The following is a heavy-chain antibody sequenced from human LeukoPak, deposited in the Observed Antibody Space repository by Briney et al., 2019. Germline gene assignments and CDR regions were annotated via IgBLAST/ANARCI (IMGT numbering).Heavy chain of an antibody. CDR2: TRNKANSYTT. D-gene: IGHD3-10*01. V-gene: IGHV3-72*01. Sequence: PGGSLRLSCAASGFTFSDHYMDWVRQAPGKGLEWVGRTRNKANSYTTEYAASVKGRFTISRDDSKNSLYLQMNSLKTEDTAVYYCARVGRRSGSYDAFDIWGRGTMVTVSS. CDR3: ARVGRRSGSYDAFDI. J-gene: IGHJ3*02. CDR1: GFTFSDHY.